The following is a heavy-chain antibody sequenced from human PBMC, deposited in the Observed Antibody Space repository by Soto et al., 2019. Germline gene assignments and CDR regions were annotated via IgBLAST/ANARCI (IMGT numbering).Heavy chain of an antibody. CDR2: IIPFSGTV. J-gene: IGHJ6*02. Sequence: QVQLVQSGAEVKKPGSSVKVSCKASGVSFMSQAISWVRQAPGQGPEWMGGIIPFSGTVTYTQRFQGRLTLTADEPTKPAYMELSSLRSEDTAVYYCAVGSYDSYAGFFGMDVWGQGTTVTVS. CDR3: AVGSYDSYAGFFGMDV. D-gene: IGHD3-10*01. V-gene: IGHV1-69*01. CDR1: GVSFMSQA.